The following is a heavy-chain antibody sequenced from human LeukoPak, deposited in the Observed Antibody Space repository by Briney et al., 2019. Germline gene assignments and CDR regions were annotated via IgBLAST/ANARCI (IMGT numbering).Heavy chain of an antibody. Sequence: GSLRLSCAASGFPFSSYWMSWVRQPPGKGLEWIGEMYLSGTTHSNPSVKSRVTISIDKSKNQFFLNLSSVTAADTAVYYCAGLVGRYSSGLYYYYFDYWGQGTLVTVSS. CDR3: AGLVGRYSSGLYYYYFDY. D-gene: IGHD3-22*01. CDR1: GFPFSSYW. V-gene: IGHV4-4*02. CDR2: MYLSGTT. J-gene: IGHJ4*02.